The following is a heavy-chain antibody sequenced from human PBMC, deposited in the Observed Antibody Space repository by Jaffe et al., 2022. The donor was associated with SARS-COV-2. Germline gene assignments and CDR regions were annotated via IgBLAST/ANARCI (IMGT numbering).Heavy chain of an antibody. V-gene: IGHV3-48*01. CDR3: ARDPVPAAMAEYYYDSSDGGAFDI. J-gene: IGHJ3*02. D-gene: IGHD3-22*01. Sequence: EVQLVESGGGLVQPGGSLRLSCAASGFTFSSYSMNWVRQAPGKGLEWVSYISSSSSTIYYADSVKGRFTISRDNAKNSLYLQMNSLRAEDTAVYYCARDPVPAAMAEYYYDSSDGGAFDIWGQGTMVTVSS. CDR1: GFTFSSYS. CDR2: ISSSSSTI.